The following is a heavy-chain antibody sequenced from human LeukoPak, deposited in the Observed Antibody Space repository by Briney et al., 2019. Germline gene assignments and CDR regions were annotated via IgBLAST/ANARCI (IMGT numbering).Heavy chain of an antibody. CDR2: IYHSGST. CDR3: ARDRPTYYDILTGYYTDAFDI. D-gene: IGHD3-9*01. J-gene: IGHJ3*02. V-gene: IGHV4-38-2*02. Sequence: SETLSLTCTVSGYSISSGYYWGWIRQPPGKGLEWIGSIYHSGSTYYNPSLMSRVTISVDTSKNQFSLKLSSVTAADTAVYYCARDRPTYYDILTGYYTDAFDIWGQGTMVTVSS. CDR1: GYSISSGYY.